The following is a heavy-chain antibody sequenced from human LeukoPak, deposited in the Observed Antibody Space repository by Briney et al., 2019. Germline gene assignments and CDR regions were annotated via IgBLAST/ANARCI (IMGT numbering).Heavy chain of an antibody. CDR3: ARQAITIAMDSSGPNWFDP. J-gene: IGHJ5*02. CDR1: GFTFSSYE. V-gene: IGHV3-48*03. D-gene: IGHD3-22*01. Sequence: GGSLRLSCAASGFTFSSYEMNWVRQAPGKGLEWVSYISSSGSTIYYADSVKGRSTISRDNAKNSLYLQMNSLRAEDTAVYYCARQAITIAMDSSGPNWFDPWGQGTLVTVSS. CDR2: ISSSGSTI.